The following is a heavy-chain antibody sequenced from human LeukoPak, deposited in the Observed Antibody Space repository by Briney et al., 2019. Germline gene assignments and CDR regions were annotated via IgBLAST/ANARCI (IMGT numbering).Heavy chain of an antibody. J-gene: IGHJ4*02. CDR2: INQDGSEE. V-gene: IGHV3-7*01. D-gene: IGHD5-12*01. CDR3: VRDGGVSGYDLLNY. CDR1: GFTFSNYW. Sequence: GGSLRLSCAASGFTFSNYWMTWVRQAPGKGLEWVAHINQDGSEEHYMDSAKARFTISRDNAKNSLSLQMNSLRAEDTAVYYCVRDGGVSGYDLLNYWGQGTLVTVSS.